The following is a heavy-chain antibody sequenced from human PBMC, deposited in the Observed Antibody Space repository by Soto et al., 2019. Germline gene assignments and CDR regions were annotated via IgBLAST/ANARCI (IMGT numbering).Heavy chain of an antibody. Sequence: PGGSLRLSCAASGFTFSSYAMSWVRQAPGKGLEWVSAISGSGGSTYYADSVKGRFTISRDNSKNTLYLQMNSLRAEDTAVYYCAARVVPAAMDYYYYGMDVWGQGTTVTVSS. V-gene: IGHV3-23*01. CDR1: GFTFSSYA. CDR3: AARVVPAAMDYYYYGMDV. D-gene: IGHD2-2*01. J-gene: IGHJ6*02. CDR2: ISGSGGST.